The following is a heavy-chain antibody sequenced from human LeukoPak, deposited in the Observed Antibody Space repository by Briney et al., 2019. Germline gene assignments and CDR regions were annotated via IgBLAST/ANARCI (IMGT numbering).Heavy chain of an antibody. J-gene: IGHJ6*03. CDR2: IYHSGST. Sequence: PSGTLSLTCAVSGGSISSSNWWSWVRQPPGKGLEGIGEIYHSGSTNYNPSLKSRVTISVDKSKNQFSLKLSSVTAADTAVYYCARGIAARPYYYYMDVWGKGTTVTVSS. D-gene: IGHD6-6*01. V-gene: IGHV4-4*02. CDR1: GGSISSSNW. CDR3: ARGIAARPYYYYMDV.